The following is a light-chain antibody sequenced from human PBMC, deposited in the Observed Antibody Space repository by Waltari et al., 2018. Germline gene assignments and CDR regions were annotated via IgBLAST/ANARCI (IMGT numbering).Light chain of an antibody. Sequence: DIQLTQSPSSLSASVGVRVTITCRSSQDISKSLAWFQQKPGKAPKSLIADASTVQSGVPAKFTGSGSGTDFTFTISSLQPEDYGTYYCQQLKSYPLTFGGGTKVEIK. J-gene: IGKJ4*01. CDR1: QDISKS. V-gene: IGKV1-16*02. CDR3: QQLKSYPLT. CDR2: DAS.